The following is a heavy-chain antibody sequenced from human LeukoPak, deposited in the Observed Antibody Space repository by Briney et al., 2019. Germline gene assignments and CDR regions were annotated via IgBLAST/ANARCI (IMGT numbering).Heavy chain of an antibody. CDR3: ARQGYDMSWFDP. V-gene: IGHV4-39*01. D-gene: IGHD3-9*01. J-gene: IGHJ5*02. CDR2: IYFSGSN. Sequence: PSETLSLTCTVSGDSISSTSHHWGWIRQPPGKGLEWIGCIYFSGSNYYNPSLKSRLTISVDTSKNQFSLKLSSVTAADTAVYYCARQGYDMSWFDPWGQGTLVTVSS. CDR1: GDSISSTSHH.